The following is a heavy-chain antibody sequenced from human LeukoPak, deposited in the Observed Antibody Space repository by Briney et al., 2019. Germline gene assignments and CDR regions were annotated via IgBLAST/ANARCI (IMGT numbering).Heavy chain of an antibody. J-gene: IGHJ6*03. CDR3: ARGYSSWNYYYYYYMDV. V-gene: IGHV4-38-2*02. D-gene: IGHD6-13*01. CDR1: GYSISSGYY. Sequence: SETLSLTCTVSGYSISSGYYWGWIRQPPGKGLEWIGSIYHSGSTYYNPSLKSRVTISVDTSKNQFSLKLSSVTAADTAVYYCARGYSSWNYYYYYYMDVWGKGTTVTVSS. CDR2: IYHSGST.